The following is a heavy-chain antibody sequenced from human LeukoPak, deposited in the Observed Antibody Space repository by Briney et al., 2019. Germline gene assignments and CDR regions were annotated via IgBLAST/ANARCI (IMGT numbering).Heavy chain of an antibody. J-gene: IGHJ5*02. CDR1: GYTFTSYD. CDR3: ARVGAVAATNWFDP. V-gene: IGHV1-18*01. Sequence: ASVKVSCKASGYTFTSYDISWVRQAPGQGLEWMGWISAYNGNTNYAQKLQGRVTMTTDTSTSTAYMELRSLRSDDTAVYYCARVGAVAATNWFDPWGQGTLVTVSS. D-gene: IGHD6-19*01. CDR2: ISAYNGNT.